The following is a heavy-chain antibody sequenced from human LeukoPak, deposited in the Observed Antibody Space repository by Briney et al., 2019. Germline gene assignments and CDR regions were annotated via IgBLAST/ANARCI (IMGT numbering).Heavy chain of an antibody. Sequence: ASVKVSCKVSGYTLTELSMHWVRQAPGKGLEWMGGFDPEDGETIYAQKFQGRVTMTEDTSTDTAYMELSSLSSEDTAVYYCATSRVFYGSGSYRGGDYWGQGTLVTVSS. CDR3: ATSRVFYGSGSYRGGDY. J-gene: IGHJ4*02. V-gene: IGHV1-24*01. CDR2: FDPEDGET. CDR1: GYTLTELS. D-gene: IGHD3-10*01.